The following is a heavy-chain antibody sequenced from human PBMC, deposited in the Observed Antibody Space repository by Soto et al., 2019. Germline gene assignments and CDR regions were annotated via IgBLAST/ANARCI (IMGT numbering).Heavy chain of an antibody. CDR2: ISSSGSTI. CDR1: GFTFSDYY. D-gene: IGHD3-3*01. CDR3: ARDGLEWLLNGYYYGMDV. J-gene: IGHJ6*02. V-gene: IGHV3-11*01. Sequence: PGGSLRLSCAASGFTFSDYYMSWIRQAPGKGLEWVSYISSSGSTIYYADSVKGRFTISRDNAKNSLYLQMNSLRAEDTAVYYCARDGLEWLLNGYYYGMDVWGQGTTVTVSS.